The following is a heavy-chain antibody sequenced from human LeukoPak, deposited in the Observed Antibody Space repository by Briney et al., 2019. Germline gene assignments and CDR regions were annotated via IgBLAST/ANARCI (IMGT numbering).Heavy chain of an antibody. V-gene: IGHV4-59*10. J-gene: IGHJ5*02. Sequence: SETLSLTCAVYGGSFSGYYWSWIRQPAGKGLEWIGRIYTSGSTNYNPSLKSRVTMSVDTSKNQFSLKLSSVTAADTAVYYCARVSYDILTGYSTWFDPWGQGTLVTVSS. D-gene: IGHD3-9*01. CDR2: IYTSGST. CDR1: GGSFSGYY. CDR3: ARVSYDILTGYSTWFDP.